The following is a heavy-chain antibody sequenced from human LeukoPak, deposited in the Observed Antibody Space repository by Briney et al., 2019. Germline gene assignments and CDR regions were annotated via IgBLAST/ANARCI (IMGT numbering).Heavy chain of an antibody. V-gene: IGHV3-7*01. D-gene: IGHD3-9*01. CDR2: TKQDGSEK. J-gene: IGHJ4*02. CDR1: GFTFSSYW. CDR3: ARGYYDILTGYKNDY. Sequence: GGSLRLSCAASGFTFSSYWMSWVRQAPGKGLEWVANTKQDGSEKYYVDSVKGRFTISRDNAKNSLYLQMNSLRAEDTAVYYCARGYYDILTGYKNDYWGQGTLVTVSS.